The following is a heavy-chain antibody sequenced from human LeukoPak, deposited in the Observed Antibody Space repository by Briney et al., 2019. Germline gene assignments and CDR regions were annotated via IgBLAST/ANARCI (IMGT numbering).Heavy chain of an antibody. CDR1: GYTFTSYY. CDR2: INPSGGST. D-gene: IGHD3-22*01. V-gene: IGHV1-46*01. CDR3: AKDAYYYDSSGYYFRG. Sequence: ASVKVSCKASGYTFTSYYMHWVRQAPGQGLEWMGIINPSGGSTSYAQKFQGRVTMTRDTSTSTVYMELSSLRSEDTAVYYCAKDAYYYDSSGYYFRGWGQGTLVTVSS. J-gene: IGHJ4*02.